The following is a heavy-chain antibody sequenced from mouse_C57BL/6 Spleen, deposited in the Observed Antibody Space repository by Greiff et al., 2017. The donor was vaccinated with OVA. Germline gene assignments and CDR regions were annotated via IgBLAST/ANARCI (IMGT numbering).Heavy chain of an antibody. CDR3: ARCYGSSHFDY. CDR1: GYTFTSYW. V-gene: IGHV1-64*01. D-gene: IGHD1-1*01. J-gene: IGHJ2*01. CDR2: IHPNSGST. Sequence: QVQLQHPGAELVKPGASVKLSCKASGYTFTSYWMHWVKQRPGQGLEWIGMIHPNSGSTNYNEKFKSKATLTVDKSSSTAYMQLSSLTSEDSAVYYCARCYGSSHFDYWGQGTTLTVSS.